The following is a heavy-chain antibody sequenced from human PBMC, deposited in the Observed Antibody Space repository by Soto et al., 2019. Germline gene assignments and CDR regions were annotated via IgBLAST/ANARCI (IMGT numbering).Heavy chain of an antibody. CDR3: GRVRVDKAEGWFDP. Sequence: GESLKISCKGSGYSFTTYWITWVRQVPGKGLEWMGRIDPSDSYANYSPSFQGHVTMSADKSISTAYLQWSSLKASDTAMYYCGRVRVDKAEGWFDPWGQGTLVTVSS. J-gene: IGHJ5*02. D-gene: IGHD5-12*01. CDR1: GYSFTTYW. CDR2: IDPSDSYA. V-gene: IGHV5-10-1*01.